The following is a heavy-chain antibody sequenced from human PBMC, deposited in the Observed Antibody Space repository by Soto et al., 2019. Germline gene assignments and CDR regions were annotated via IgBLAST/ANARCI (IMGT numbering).Heavy chain of an antibody. V-gene: IGHV3-23*01. D-gene: IGHD3-10*01. CDR2: IGVGGGDR. J-gene: IGHJ4*02. CDR3: ARVRFGELV. CDR1: GFTFSSYA. Sequence: GGSLRLSCAASGFTFSSYAMSWVRQAPGKGLEWVSIIGVGGGDRYYPESVKGRFTISRDNSRDTLYLEMNSLRDEDTAVYYCARVRFGELVWGQGTLVTVSS.